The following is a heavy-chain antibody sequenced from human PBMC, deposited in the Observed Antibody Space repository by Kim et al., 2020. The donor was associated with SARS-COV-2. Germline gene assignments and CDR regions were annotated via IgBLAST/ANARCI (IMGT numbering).Heavy chain of an antibody. CDR3: ATSIAADFDY. J-gene: IGHJ4*02. Sequence: TIDYADSVKGRFTISRDKAKNSLYLQMNSLRDEDTAVYYCATSIAADFDYWGQGTLVTVSS. CDR2: TI. V-gene: IGHV3-48*02. D-gene: IGHD6-13*01.